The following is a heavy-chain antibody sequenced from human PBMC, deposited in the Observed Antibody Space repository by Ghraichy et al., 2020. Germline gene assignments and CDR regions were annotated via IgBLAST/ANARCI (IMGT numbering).Heavy chain of an antibody. CDR3: ARVGPIVVVPAAMGPSYFDY. D-gene: IGHD2-2*01. V-gene: IGHV3-7*01. J-gene: IGHJ4*02. Sequence: GGSLRLSCAASGFTFSSYWMSWVRQAPGKGLEWVANIKQDGSEKYYVDSVKGRFTISRDNAKNSLYLQMNSLRAEDTAVYYCARVGPIVVVPAAMGPSYFDYWGQGTLVTVSS. CDR1: GFTFSSYW. CDR2: IKQDGSEK.